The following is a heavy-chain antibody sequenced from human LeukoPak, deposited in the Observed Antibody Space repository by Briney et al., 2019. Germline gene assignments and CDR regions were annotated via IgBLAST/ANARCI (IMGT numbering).Heavy chain of an antibody. CDR1: GFTFSSHW. D-gene: IGHD6-6*01. CDR3: ASERGQLVLVY. V-gene: IGHV3-7*01. CDR2: IKQDGSEK. Sequence: GGSLRLSCAASGFTFSSHWMSWVRQAPGKGLEWVANIKQDGSEKYYVDSVKGRFTISRDNAKNSLYLQMNSLRAEDTAVYYCASERGQLVLVYWGQGTLVTVSS. J-gene: IGHJ4*02.